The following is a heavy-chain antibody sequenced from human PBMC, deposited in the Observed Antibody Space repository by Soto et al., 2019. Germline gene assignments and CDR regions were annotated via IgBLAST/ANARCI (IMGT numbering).Heavy chain of an antibody. CDR2: MTSSGAHT. V-gene: IGHV3-21*01. CDR1: GFAFMSYT. D-gene: IGHD3-3*01. J-gene: IGHJ4*02. CDR3: ARDRYDSYDSASGYPNDY. Sequence: GGSLRLSCAASGFAFMSYTMNWVRQAPGKGLEWVSSMTSSGAHTYYGDSVKGRFTIPRDNAKNSLYLQLDSLRAEDTAVYYCARDRYDSYDSASGYPNDYWGRGTLVTVSS.